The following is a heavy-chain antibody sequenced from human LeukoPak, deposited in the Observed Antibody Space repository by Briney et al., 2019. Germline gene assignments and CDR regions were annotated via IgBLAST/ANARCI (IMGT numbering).Heavy chain of an antibody. J-gene: IGHJ4*02. Sequence: PGGSLRLSCAASGSTVSSNYMSWVRQAPGKGLEWVSVIYSGGSTYYADSVKGRFTISRDNSKNTLYLQMNSLRAEDTAVYYCARDQNCGGDCYGFDYWGQGTLATVPS. CDR2: IYSGGST. CDR1: GSTVSSNY. D-gene: IGHD2-21*01. V-gene: IGHV3-66*02. CDR3: ARDQNCGGDCYGFDY.